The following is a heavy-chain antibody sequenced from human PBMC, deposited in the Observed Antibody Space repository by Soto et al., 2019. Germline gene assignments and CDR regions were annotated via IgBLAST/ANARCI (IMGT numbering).Heavy chain of an antibody. J-gene: IGHJ6*03. V-gene: IGHV3-23*01. Sequence: EVQVLESGGGLVQPGGSLRLSCAASGFTFGNFAMNWVRQAPGKGLEWVSSISGSGYTTYYADSVKGRFTISRDNSKHTLYLHMNTLRAEDTAVYYCGGTPYYYYHMDVWGKGTTVTVSS. CDR3: GGTPYYYYHMDV. CDR1: GFTFGNFA. D-gene: IGHD2-15*01. CDR2: ISGSGYTT.